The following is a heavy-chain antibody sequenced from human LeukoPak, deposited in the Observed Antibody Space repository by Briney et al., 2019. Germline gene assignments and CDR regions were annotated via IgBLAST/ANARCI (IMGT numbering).Heavy chain of an antibody. V-gene: IGHV5-51*01. CDR3: ASARHGDYVWDY. CDR2: IYSGDSHT. Sequence: GESLKISCKGSGYSFTYWIGWVRQMPGKGLEWMGIIYSGDSHTRYSPSFQGRVTISADKSISTAYLQWSSLEASDTAMYYCASARHGDYVWDYWGQGTLVTVSS. D-gene: IGHD4-17*01. CDR1: GYSFTYW. J-gene: IGHJ4*02.